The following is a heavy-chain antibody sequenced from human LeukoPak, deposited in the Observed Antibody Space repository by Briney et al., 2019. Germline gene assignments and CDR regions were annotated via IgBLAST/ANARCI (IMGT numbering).Heavy chain of an antibody. CDR3: ARHYCSGGSCYLHFDY. CDR2: IYYDAGA. J-gene: IGHJ4*02. V-gene: IGHV4-31*03. Sequence: SQTLSLTCTVSGGSVGATNHFWSWLRQHPGKGPEWIAYIYYDAGAYYNPSLESRVTISLDSSANQFSLKLSSVTAADTAVYYCARHYCSGGSCYLHFDYWGQGTLVTVSS. D-gene: IGHD2-15*01. CDR1: GGSVGATNHF.